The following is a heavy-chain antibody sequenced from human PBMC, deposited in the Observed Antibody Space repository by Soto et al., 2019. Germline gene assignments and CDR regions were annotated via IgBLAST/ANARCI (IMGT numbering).Heavy chain of an antibody. V-gene: IGHV1-18*01. Sequence: ASVKCSFKASGYTFTSYVISWLGQAPGQGLDCIGWISAYNGNTNYAKKLQGRVTMTTDTSTSTAYMELRSLRSDDTAVYYCARMFALVTPMDVDHWGQLTLVTVSS. CDR2: ISAYNGNT. CDR3: ARMFALVTPMDVDH. CDR1: GYTFTSYV. D-gene: IGHD4-4*01. J-gene: IGHJ4*02.